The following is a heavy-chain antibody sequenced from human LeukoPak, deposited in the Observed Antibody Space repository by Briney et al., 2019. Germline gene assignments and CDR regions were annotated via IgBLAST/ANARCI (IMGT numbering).Heavy chain of an antibody. CDR3: ARDLYYYGSGSSGGFDY. CDR1: GDSVSRNSAA. D-gene: IGHD3-10*01. J-gene: IGHJ4*02. V-gene: IGHV6-1*01. CDR2: TYYRSKWYN. Sequence: SQTLSLTCAISGDSVSRNSAAWNWIRQSPSRGLEWLGRTYYRSKWYNDYAVSVKSRITINPDTSKNQFSLQLNSVTPEDTAVYYCARDLYYYGSGSSGGFDYWGQGTLVTVSS.